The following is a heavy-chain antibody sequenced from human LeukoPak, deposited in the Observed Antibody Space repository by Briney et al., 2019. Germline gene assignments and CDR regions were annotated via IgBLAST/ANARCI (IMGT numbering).Heavy chain of an antibody. CDR2: LYSDGST. D-gene: IGHD1-7*01. Sequence: GGSLRLSCAASGFTLSTNYMSWVRQAPGKGLEWVSVLYSDGSTYYADSVKGRFTISGDSSKNTLYLQMNSLRAEDTAVYYCARSPTGPTDYWGQGTLVTVSS. J-gene: IGHJ4*02. CDR3: ARSPTGPTDY. V-gene: IGHV3-53*01. CDR1: GFTLSTNY.